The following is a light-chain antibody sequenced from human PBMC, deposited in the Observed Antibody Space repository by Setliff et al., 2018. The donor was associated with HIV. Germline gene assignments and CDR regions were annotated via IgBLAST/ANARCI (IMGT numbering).Light chain of an antibody. V-gene: IGLV2-14*01. CDR1: SSDIGGYNY. CDR2: DVS. Sequence: QSALTQPASVSGSPGQSITISCTGTSSDIGGYNYVSWYQQHPGKAPKLMIYDVSKRPSGVSSRFSGSKSGNTASLTISGLQAEDEADYYCSSYTSSGTYVFGTGTKGTV. CDR3: SSYTSSGTYV. J-gene: IGLJ1*01.